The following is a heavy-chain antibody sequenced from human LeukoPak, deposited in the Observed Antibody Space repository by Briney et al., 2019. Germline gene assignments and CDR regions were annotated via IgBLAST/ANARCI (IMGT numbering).Heavy chain of an antibody. CDR1: GYTFTSYD. CDR3: AKMTPDYYFDY. V-gene: IGHV1-8*03. J-gene: IGHJ4*02. Sequence: ASVKASCKASGYTFTSYDINWVRQATGQGLEWMGWMNPNSGNTGYAQKFQGRVTITRNTSISTAYMELSSLRSEDTAVYYCAKMTPDYYFDYWGQGTLVTVSS. CDR2: MNPNSGNT. D-gene: IGHD2-15*01.